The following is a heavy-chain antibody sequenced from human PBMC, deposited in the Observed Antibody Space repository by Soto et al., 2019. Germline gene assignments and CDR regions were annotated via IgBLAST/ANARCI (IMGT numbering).Heavy chain of an antibody. Sequence: GSLSLSCVASGFIFSNCWMHWVRQAPGMGLVWVSHINSDGSSTTYADSVKGRFTISRDNAKNTLYLQMNSLRAEDTAVYYCVRAIGHYGMDVWGRGTTVTVSS. D-gene: IGHD3-22*01. CDR3: VRAIGHYGMDV. CDR1: GFIFSNCW. CDR2: INSDGSST. J-gene: IGHJ6*02. V-gene: IGHV3-74*01.